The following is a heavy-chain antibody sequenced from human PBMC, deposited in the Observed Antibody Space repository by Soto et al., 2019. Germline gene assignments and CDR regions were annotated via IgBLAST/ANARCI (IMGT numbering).Heavy chain of an antibody. CDR2: ISGSGGST. CDR1: GFTFSSYA. CDR3: AKDSEAGWSGYPYYYGMDV. V-gene: IGHV3-23*01. J-gene: IGHJ6*02. D-gene: IGHD3-3*01. Sequence: SLRLSCAASGFTFSSYAMSWVRQAPGKGLEWVSAISGSGGSTYYADSVKGRFTISRDNSKNTLYLQMNSLRAEDTAVYYCAKDSEAGWSGYPYYYGMDVWGQGTTVTVSS.